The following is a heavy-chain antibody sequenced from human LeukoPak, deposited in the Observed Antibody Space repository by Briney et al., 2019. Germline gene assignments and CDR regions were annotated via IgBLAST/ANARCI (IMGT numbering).Heavy chain of an antibody. J-gene: IGHJ1*01. CDR2: IWHDGSKE. V-gene: IGHV3-33*06. D-gene: IGHD6-19*01. Sequence: GRSLRLSCAASGFSFSTYGMHWVRQAPDTGLEWVALIWHDGSKEYYADSVKGRFTISRDNSKNTLYLQMNSLRAEDTAVYYCAKDRSSGWHAEYFQHWGQGTLVTVSS. CDR1: GFSFSTYG. CDR3: AKDRSSGWHAEYFQH.